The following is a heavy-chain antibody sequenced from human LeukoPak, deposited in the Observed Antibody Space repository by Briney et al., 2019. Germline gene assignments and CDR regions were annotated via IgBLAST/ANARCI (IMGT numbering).Heavy chain of an antibody. V-gene: IGHV4-4*07. CDR1: GGSISNYY. D-gene: IGHD3-10*01. CDR3: ARRLNGSGSYYIDY. Sequence: PSETLSLTCTVSGGSISNYYWSWIRQPAGKGLEWIGRIYTSGSTNYNPSLKSRVTMSVDTSKNHFSLKLNFVTAADTAVYYCARRLNGSGSYYIDYWGQGTLVTVSS. CDR2: IYTSGST. J-gene: IGHJ4*02.